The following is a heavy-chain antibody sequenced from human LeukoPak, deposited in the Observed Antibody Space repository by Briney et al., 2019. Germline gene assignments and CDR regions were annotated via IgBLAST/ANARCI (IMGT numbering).Heavy chain of an antibody. CDR2: IRSKAYGGTT. CDR1: GFTFGDYA. D-gene: IGHD1-26*01. Sequence: GGSLRLSCAASGFTFGDYAMSWVRQAPGKGLEWVGFIRSKAYGGTTEYAASVKGRFTISRDDSKSIAYLQMNSLKTEDTAVYYCTAQWELRYWGQGTLVTVSS. J-gene: IGHJ4*02. CDR3: TAQWELRY. V-gene: IGHV3-49*04.